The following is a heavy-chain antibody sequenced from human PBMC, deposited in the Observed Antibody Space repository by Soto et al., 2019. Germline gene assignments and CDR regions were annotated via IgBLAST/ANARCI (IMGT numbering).Heavy chain of an antibody. CDR1: GYTFTSYY. J-gene: IGHJ4*02. CDR2: INPSGGST. Sequence: ASVKVSCKASGYTFTSYYMHWVRQAPGQGLEWMGIINPSGGSTSYAQKFQGRVTMTRDTSTSTVYMELSSLRSEDTAVYYCARDRPGYSSGWYQPDYWGQGTLVTVSS. D-gene: IGHD6-19*01. CDR3: ARDRPGYSSGWYQPDY. V-gene: IGHV1-46*01.